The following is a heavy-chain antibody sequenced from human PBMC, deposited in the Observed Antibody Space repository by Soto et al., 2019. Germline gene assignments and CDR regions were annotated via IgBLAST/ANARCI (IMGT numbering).Heavy chain of an antibody. CDR2: INPSDGNR. J-gene: IGHJ4*02. V-gene: IGHV1-18*04. CDR3: ARDRLRGYDSSGFYS. D-gene: IGHD3-22*01. CDR1: GYIFTNHY. Sequence: ASVKVSCKASGYIFTNHYMHWVRQAPGQGLEWMGWINPSDGNRNFAQKFEDRVTMTAATSTNTVFLELRSLKSDDTAIYYCARDRLRGYDSSGFYSWGQGTMVTVSS.